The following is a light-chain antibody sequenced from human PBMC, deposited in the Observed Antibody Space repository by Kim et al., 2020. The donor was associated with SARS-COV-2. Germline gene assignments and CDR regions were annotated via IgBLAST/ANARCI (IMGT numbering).Light chain of an antibody. CDR1: QGVSSY. CDR2: AAS. V-gene: IGKV1-9*01. CDR3: QQLKSYPLT. Sequence: IQLTQSPSSLSASVGDRVTITCRASQGVSSYLAWYQQKPGKAPKLLIYAASTLQSGVPSRFSGSGSGTDFTLTISSLQPEDFATYYGQQLKSYPLTEGGGTKGDIK. J-gene: IGKJ4*01.